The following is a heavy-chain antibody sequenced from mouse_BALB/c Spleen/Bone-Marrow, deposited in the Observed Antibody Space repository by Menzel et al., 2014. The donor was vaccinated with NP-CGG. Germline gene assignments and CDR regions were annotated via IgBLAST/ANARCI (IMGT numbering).Heavy chain of an antibody. Sequence: VQLLESGGVLVQPGGSLQLSCSASGFTFSSYGMSWVRPTPDKRLELVASINSNGGSTYYPDSVKGRFTISRDNAKNTLSLQMSRLKSEDTAMYYCARGNYGNYVDYFDYWGQGPPHTVSS. CDR2: INSNGGST. CDR3: ARGNYGNYVDYFDY. CDR1: GFTFSSYG. D-gene: IGHD2-1*01. J-gene: IGHJ2*01. V-gene: IGHV5-6-3*01.